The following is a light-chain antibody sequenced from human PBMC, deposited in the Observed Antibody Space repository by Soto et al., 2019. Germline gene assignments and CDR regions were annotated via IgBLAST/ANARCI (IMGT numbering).Light chain of an antibody. CDR1: QSVSSY. Sequence: EIVLTQSPATLSLSPGERATLSCRASQSVSSYLAWYQQKPGQAPRLLIYDASNRATGIPARFSGSGSGTDFTLPISSLVPEEFAVDYCQQRRDWPPVTFGGGTKLEIK. J-gene: IGKJ4*01. CDR2: DAS. CDR3: QQRRDWPPVT. V-gene: IGKV3-11*01.